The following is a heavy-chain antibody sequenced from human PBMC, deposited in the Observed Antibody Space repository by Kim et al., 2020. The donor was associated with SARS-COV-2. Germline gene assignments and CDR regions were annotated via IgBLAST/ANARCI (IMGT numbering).Heavy chain of an antibody. CDR3: AKGEKPYCIDGRCYHFDY. J-gene: IGHJ4*02. D-gene: IGHD2-15*01. CDR1: GFTFSSYA. V-gene: IGHV3-23*01. CDR2: ISNSGDST. Sequence: GGSLRLSCAASGFTFSSYAMSWVRQGPEKGLEWVSSISNSGDSTYHTNSVKGRFTISRDNSKNTVFLQMNSLRADDKAVYFCAKGEKPYCIDGRCYHFDYWGQGTLVTVSS.